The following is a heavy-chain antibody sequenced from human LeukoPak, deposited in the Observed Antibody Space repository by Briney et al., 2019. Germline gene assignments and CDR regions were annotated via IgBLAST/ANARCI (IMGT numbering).Heavy chain of an antibody. D-gene: IGHD2-2*01. V-gene: IGHV5-51*01. CDR1: GYTFTSYW. Sequence: GESLKISCQDSGYTFTSYWIGWVRQMPGKGLGWMGIINPGDSETRYSPSFQGQVTISADKSISTAYLQWSSLKASDTAMYYCARLLVPAATTEYFQHWGQGTLVTVSS. CDR2: INPGDSET. J-gene: IGHJ1*01. CDR3: ARLLVPAATTEYFQH.